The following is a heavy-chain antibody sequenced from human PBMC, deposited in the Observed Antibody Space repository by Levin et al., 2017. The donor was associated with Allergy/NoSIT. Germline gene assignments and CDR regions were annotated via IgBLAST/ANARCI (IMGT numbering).Heavy chain of an antibody. J-gene: IGHJ4*02. V-gene: IGHV3-15*01. CDR2: IKSKTDGGTT. CDR1: GFTFSNAW. CDR3: TKDLGAVAGHDY. D-gene: IGHD6-19*01. Sequence: PGGSLRLSCAASGFTFSNAWMSWVRQAPGKGLEWVGRIKSKTDGGTTDYAAPVKGRFTISRDDSKNTLYLQMNSLKTEDTAVYYCTKDLGAVAGHDYWGQGTLVTVSS.